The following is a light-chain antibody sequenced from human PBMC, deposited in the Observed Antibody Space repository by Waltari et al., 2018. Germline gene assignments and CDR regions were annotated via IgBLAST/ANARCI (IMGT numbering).Light chain of an antibody. CDR2: SNN. Sequence: QSVLTQPPSASGPPGQGVTISCSGTYSTIGPQNVKWYQHVPGTAPKPLISSNNLRPSGVPDRFSGSKSGTSASLAISGLQSQDDADYYCAAWDGTLNAWVFGGGTKVTVL. V-gene: IGLV1-44*01. CDR3: AAWDGTLNAWV. J-gene: IGLJ3*02. CDR1: YSTIGPQN.